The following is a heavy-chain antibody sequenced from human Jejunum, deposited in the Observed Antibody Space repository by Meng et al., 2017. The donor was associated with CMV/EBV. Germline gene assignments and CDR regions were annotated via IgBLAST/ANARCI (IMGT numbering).Heavy chain of an antibody. J-gene: IGHJ4*02. Sequence: LRRSCAASGCTLDDYYMTWIRQAPGKGLEWVSYISFFGTTTSYADSVKGRFTISRDNAENSLYLQINSLRAEDTAVYYCARGQNYFDLWGQGTLVTVSS. V-gene: IGHV3-11*01. CDR2: ISFFGTTT. CDR1: GCTLDDYY. CDR3: ARGQNYFDL.